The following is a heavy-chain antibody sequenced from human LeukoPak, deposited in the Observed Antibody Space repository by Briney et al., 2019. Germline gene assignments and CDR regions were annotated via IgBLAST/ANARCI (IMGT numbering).Heavy chain of an antibody. CDR3: VSGNDPDYVWGTYRLDAFDI. J-gene: IGHJ3*02. CDR2: ISSTSTYI. V-gene: IGHV3-21*01. Sequence: PGGSLRLFCAASGYTFRDYNVNWVRQVPGRGLKWGSSISSTSTYIFYAGSVKGRFTISRDNAKNSLFLQLNSLRDEDTAVYYCVSGNDPDYVWGTYRLDAFDIWGQGTMVIVSS. D-gene: IGHD3-16*02. CDR1: GYTFRDYN.